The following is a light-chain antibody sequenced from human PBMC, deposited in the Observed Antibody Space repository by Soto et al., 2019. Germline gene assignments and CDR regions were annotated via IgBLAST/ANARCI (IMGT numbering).Light chain of an antibody. CDR1: SSNIGSNF. V-gene: IGLV1-47*01. CDR3: AAWDDSLSVVV. CDR2: RNY. Sequence: QSVLTQAPSASGTPGQRVTISCSGSSSNIGSNFVYWYQQLPGTAPKLLIYRNYQRPSGVPDRFSGSKSGTSASLAISGLRSEDEADYYCAAWDDSLSVVVFGGGTKLTVL. J-gene: IGLJ2*01.